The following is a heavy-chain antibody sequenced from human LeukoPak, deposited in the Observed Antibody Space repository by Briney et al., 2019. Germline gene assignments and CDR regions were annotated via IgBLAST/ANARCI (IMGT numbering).Heavy chain of an antibody. CDR3: ARDRPLVVVVAATPAAYYYGMDV. D-gene: IGHD2-15*01. V-gene: IGHV1-46*01. CDR1: GYTFTSYY. J-gene: IGHJ6*02. CDR2: INPSGGST. Sequence: ASVEVSCKASGYTFTSYYMHWVRQAPGQGLEWMGIINPSGGSTSYAQKFQGRVTMTRDTSTSTVYMELSSLRSEDTAVYYCARDRPLVVVVAATPAAYYYGMDVWGQGTTVTVSS.